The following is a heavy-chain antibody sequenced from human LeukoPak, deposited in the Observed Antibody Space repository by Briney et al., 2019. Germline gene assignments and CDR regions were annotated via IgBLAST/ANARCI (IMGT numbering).Heavy chain of an antibody. CDR1: GGSISSYY. CDR2: IYYSGST. V-gene: IGHV4-59*01. Sequence: SETLSLTCTVSGGSISSYYWSWIRQPPGKGLEWIGYIYYSGSTNYNPSLKSRVTISVDTSKNQFSLKLSSVTAADTAVYYCARNPPPNYGSGSYKEGAFDIWGRGTMVTVSS. D-gene: IGHD3-10*01. CDR3: ARNPPPNYGSGSYKEGAFDI. J-gene: IGHJ3*02.